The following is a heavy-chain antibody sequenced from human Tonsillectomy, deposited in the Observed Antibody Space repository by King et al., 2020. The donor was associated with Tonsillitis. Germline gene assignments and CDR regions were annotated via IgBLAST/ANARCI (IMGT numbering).Heavy chain of an antibody. J-gene: IGHJ5*02. D-gene: IGHD2-8*02. V-gene: IGHV4-34*01. CDR2: TNHSGST. CDR3: ASISGGHSHGTCAHNASNCFDP. Sequence: QVQLQQRGAGLLKPSETLSLTCAVYGGSFSDYYWSWIRQPPGKGLEWIGETNHSGSTNYNPSLKSRVTISVDTSKNQFSLKVNSVTAADTAVYYCASISGGHSHGTCAHNASNCFDPGGQGTLATVSS. CDR1: GGSFSDYY.